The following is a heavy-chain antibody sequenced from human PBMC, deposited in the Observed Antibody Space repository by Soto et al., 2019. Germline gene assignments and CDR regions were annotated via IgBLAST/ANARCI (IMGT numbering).Heavy chain of an antibody. J-gene: IGHJ3*02. CDR1: GGSFSRGSSS. V-gene: IGHV4-61*01. CDR3: AIKTKQYGVFDI. D-gene: IGHD3-10*01. Sequence: XATLSLPFSVSGGSFSRGSSSWSWIRQPPGKGLEWIGEINHSGSTNYNPSLKSRVTISVDTSKNQFSLKLSSVTAADTAVYYCAIKTKQYGVFDIWGQGAMVTGSS. CDR2: INHSGST.